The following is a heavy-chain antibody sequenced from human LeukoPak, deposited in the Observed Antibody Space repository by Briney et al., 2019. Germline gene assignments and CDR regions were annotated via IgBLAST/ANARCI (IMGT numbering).Heavy chain of an antibody. CDR2: ISYDGSNK. V-gene: IGHV3-30*18. CDR1: GFTFSSYG. CDR3: AKDVFELYDIYDH. J-gene: IGHJ4*02. D-gene: IGHD3-9*01. Sequence: PGGSLRLSCAASGFTFSSYGMHWVRQAPGKGLEWVAVISYDGSNKYYADSVKGRFTISRDNSKNTLYLQMNSLRAEDTAIYYCAKDVFELYDIYDHWGQGTLVTVSS.